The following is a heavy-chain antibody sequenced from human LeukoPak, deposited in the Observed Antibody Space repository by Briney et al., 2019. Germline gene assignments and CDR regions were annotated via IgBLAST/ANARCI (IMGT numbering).Heavy chain of an antibody. CDR2: ISSSSYI. V-gene: IGHV3-21*01. CDR3: ARDIWSGYDAFDI. J-gene: IGHJ3*02. D-gene: IGHD3-3*01. CDR1: GFTFSSYS. Sequence: GGSLRLSCAASGFTFSSYSMNWVRQAPGKGLEWVSSISSSSYIYYADSVKGRFTISRDNAKNSLYLQMNSLRAEDTAVYYCARDIWSGYDAFDIWGQGTMVTVSS.